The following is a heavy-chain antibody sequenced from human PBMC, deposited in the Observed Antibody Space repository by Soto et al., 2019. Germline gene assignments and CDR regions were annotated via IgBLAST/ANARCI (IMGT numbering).Heavy chain of an antibody. Sequence: QVQLVESGGGVVQPGRSLRLSCAASGFTFSSYGMHWVRQAPGKGLEWVAVISDDGSNKYYADSVKGRFTISRDNSKNTLYLQMNSLRAEDTAVYYCAKDLDIVVVPAAISPGDYWGQGTLVTVSS. V-gene: IGHV3-30*18. CDR1: GFTFSSYG. CDR2: ISDDGSNK. J-gene: IGHJ4*02. CDR3: AKDLDIVVVPAAISPGDY. D-gene: IGHD2-2*02.